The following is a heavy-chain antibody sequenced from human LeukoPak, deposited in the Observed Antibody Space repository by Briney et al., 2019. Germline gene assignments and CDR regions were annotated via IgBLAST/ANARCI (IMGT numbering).Heavy chain of an antibody. Sequence: ASVKVSCKXSGYTFTSXXXXXXXXAXXXXXXXXXXXXXYSGNXNYAQKLQXXXTXTTDTSTSTAYMELRSLRSDDTAVYYCAREGPGWQWHGNWFDPWGQGTLVTVSS. CDR2: XXXYSGNX. D-gene: IGHD6-19*01. CDR3: AREGPGWQWHGNWFDP. CDR1: GYTFTSXX. V-gene: IGHV1-18*01. J-gene: IGHJ5*02.